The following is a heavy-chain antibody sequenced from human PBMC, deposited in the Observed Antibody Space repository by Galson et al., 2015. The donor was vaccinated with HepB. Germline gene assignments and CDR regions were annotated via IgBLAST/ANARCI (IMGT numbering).Heavy chain of an antibody. CDR3: ARAVRNQLLSEY. CDR1: GCTFTSYD. Sequence: SVKVSCKASGCTFTSYDVTWVRQAPGQGLEWMGWMNPKSTNTGYARKFQGRVTMTGDASMDTAYMELSSLTSEDTAVYYCARAVRNQLLSEYWGQGTLVTVSS. V-gene: IGHV1-8*01. CDR2: MNPKSTNT. J-gene: IGHJ4*02. D-gene: IGHD1-26*01.